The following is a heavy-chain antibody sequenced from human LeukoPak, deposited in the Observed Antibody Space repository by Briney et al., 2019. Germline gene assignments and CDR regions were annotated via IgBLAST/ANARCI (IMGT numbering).Heavy chain of an antibody. J-gene: IGHJ6*02. CDR1: GFTFSSYG. Sequence: GGSLRLSCAASGFTFSSYGMHWVRQAPGKGLEWVAVIWYDGSNKYYADSVKGRFTISRDNSKNTLDLQMNSLRTDDTAVYCCTKRGGTYFAGMDAWGQGTTVTVSS. V-gene: IGHV3-33*06. CDR3: TKRGGTYFAGMDA. D-gene: IGHD1-26*01. CDR2: IWYDGSNK.